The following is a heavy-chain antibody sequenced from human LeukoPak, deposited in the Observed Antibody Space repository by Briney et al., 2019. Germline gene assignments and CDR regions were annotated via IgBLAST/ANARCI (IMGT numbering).Heavy chain of an antibody. V-gene: IGHV3-64D*09. CDR1: GFTFSRYA. D-gene: IGHD1-26*01. CDR3: VKDVGGSYAFDY. Sequence: PGGSLGLSCSASGFTFSRYAMHWVRQAPEKGLEYVSGINDNGGRTHYGDSVKGRFSISRDNSKNTLHLQMSTLRAEDTALYYCVKDVGGSYAFDYWGQGILVTVAS. CDR2: INDNGGRT. J-gene: IGHJ4*02.